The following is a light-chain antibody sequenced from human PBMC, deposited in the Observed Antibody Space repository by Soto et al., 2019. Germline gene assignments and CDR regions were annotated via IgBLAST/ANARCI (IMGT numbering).Light chain of an antibody. J-gene: IGKJ1*01. CDR1: ETINNW. Sequence: IPMTQSPSTLSASVGDRVTITCRASETINNWLAWYQQKPGIAPKLLIYDAYILESGVPSRYSGSASGTEFTLTIGSLQPDDLATYYCQQYTSYSWTFGQGTKVEIK. V-gene: IGKV1-5*01. CDR2: DAY. CDR3: QQYTSYSWT.